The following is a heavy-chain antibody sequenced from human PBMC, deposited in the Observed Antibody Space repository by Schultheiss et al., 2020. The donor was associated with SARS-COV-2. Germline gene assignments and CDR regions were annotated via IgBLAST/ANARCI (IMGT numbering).Heavy chain of an antibody. CDR2: IYHSGST. CDR1: GYSISSGYY. V-gene: IGHV4-38-2*02. Sequence: SQTLSLTCAVSGYSISSGYYWGWIRQPPGKGLEWIGSIYHSGSTYYNPSLKSRVTISVDTSKNQFSLKLSSVTAADTAVYYCARDSNYYGSGSPRWGQGTLVTVSS. CDR3: ARDSNYYGSGSPR. J-gene: IGHJ4*02. D-gene: IGHD3-10*01.